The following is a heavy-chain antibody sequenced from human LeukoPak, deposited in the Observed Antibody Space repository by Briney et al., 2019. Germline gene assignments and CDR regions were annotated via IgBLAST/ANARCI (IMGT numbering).Heavy chain of an antibody. CDR2: INAGNGNT. CDR3: ARDRAAHNVVNWFDP. CDR1: GYTFTSFA. V-gene: IGHV1-3*01. Sequence: ASVKVSCKASGYTFTSFAIHWVRQAPGQRLEWMGWINAGNGNTKYSQKFQGRVTITRDTSASTAYMELSSLRSEDTAVYYCARDRAAHNVVNWFDPWGQGTLVTVSS. J-gene: IGHJ5*02. D-gene: IGHD1-14*01.